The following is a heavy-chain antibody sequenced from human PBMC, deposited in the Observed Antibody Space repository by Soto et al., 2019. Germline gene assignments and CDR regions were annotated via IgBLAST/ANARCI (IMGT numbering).Heavy chain of an antibody. D-gene: IGHD6-19*01. Sequence: SETLSLTCTVSSSPINSRYYWGWIRRTPGKGLEWVASTYHSGSTHYNPSLKSRATISVDTSNNQFSLRLSSVTAADTAIYYCARNTSGRNFDYWGQGTQVTVSS. CDR3: ARNTSGRNFDY. J-gene: IGHJ4*02. CDR2: TYHSGST. CDR1: SSPINSRYY. V-gene: IGHV4-38-2*02.